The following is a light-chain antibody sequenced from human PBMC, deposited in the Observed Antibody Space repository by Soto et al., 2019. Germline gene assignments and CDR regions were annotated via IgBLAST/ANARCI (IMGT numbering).Light chain of an antibody. CDR1: QNINIF. CDR2: DTS. V-gene: IGKV3-11*01. J-gene: IGKJ4*01. Sequence: EVVLTQSPATLSLSPGERATLSCRASQNINIFLAWYQQKPGQAPRLLIYDTSNRATGISARFSGSGSGTAFTLTISSLEPEDFAVYYCQQRYNWPPLTFGGGTKVEIK. CDR3: QQRYNWPPLT.